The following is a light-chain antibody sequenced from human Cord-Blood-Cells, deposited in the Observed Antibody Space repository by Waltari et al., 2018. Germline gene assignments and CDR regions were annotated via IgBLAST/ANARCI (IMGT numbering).Light chain of an antibody. CDR2: LGS. Sequence: DIVMTQSPLSLPVTPGEPASIPCRSSQSLLHSNGYNYLDWYLQKPGQSPQLLIYLGSNRASGVPDRCSGRGSGTDFTLKISRVEAEDVGVYYCMQALQTPYSFGQGTKLEIK. V-gene: IGKV2-28*01. CDR1: QSLLHSNGYNY. J-gene: IGKJ2*03. CDR3: MQALQTPYS.